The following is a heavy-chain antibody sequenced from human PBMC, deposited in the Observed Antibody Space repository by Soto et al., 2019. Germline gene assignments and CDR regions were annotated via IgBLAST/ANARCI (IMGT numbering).Heavy chain of an antibody. CDR2: ISGTSGYT. V-gene: IGHV3-11*06. Sequence: RVPNGVSGVRIGDFYRSCVSQATGKGLEGVSYISGTSGYTGYADSVKGRFTISRDNAKNSLYLQMNSLRVEDTAVYYCARDRGGYGASAVWGNGSTVTVSS. J-gene: IGHJ6*04. D-gene: IGHD5-12*01. CDR1: GVRIGDFY. CDR3: ARDRGGYGASAV.